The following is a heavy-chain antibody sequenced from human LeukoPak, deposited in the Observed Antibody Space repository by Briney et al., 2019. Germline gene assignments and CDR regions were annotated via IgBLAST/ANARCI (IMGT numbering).Heavy chain of an antibody. V-gene: IGHV1-2*02. CDR3: ARPVAGLQADDAFDI. CDR2: INPRSGGT. D-gene: IGHD6-19*01. CDR1: GYTFSGYY. J-gene: IGHJ3*02. Sequence: GASVKVSCKASGYTFSGYYMHWVRQAPGQVLEWMGWINPRSGGTNTARKFQGRVTMTRDTSISTAYMELSGLNPDDTAVYYCARPVAGLQADDAFDIWGQGTMVTVSS.